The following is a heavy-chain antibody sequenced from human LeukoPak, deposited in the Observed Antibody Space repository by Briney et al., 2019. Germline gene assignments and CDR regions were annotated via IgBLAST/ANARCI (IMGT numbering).Heavy chain of an antibody. CDR3: AREGYRITMVRGVIRSLGMDV. V-gene: IGHV1-2*04. Sequence: ASVKVSCKASGYTFTGYYMHWVRQAPGQGLEWMGWINPNSGGTNYAQKFQGWVTMTRDTSISTAYMELSRLRSDDTAVYYCAREGYRITMVRGVIRSLGMDVWGKGTTATVSS. J-gene: IGHJ6*04. CDR2: INPNSGGT. CDR1: GYTFTGYY. D-gene: IGHD3-10*01.